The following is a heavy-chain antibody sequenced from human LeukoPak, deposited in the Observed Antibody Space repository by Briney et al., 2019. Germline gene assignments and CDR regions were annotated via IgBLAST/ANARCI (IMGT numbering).Heavy chain of an antibody. Sequence: GGSLRLSCAASGFTFSSYAMSWVRQAPGKGLEWVSAISGSGGSTYYADSVKGRFTISRDNAKNSPYLQMNSLRAEDTAVYYCARDSRSAFDNWGQGALVTVSS. CDR1: GFTFSSYA. J-gene: IGHJ4*02. D-gene: IGHD2-15*01. V-gene: IGHV3-23*01. CDR2: ISGSGGST. CDR3: ARDSRSAFDN.